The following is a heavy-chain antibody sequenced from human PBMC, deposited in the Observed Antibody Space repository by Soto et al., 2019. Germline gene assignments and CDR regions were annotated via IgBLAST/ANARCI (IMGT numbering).Heavy chain of an antibody. D-gene: IGHD3-16*01. CDR1: GFTFTNYA. CDR2: ITGSGAVI. Sequence: PGGSLRLSCAASGFTFTNYAMSWVRQAPGKGLEWVSGITGSGAVISYADSVKGRFTISRDTSQNTLFLQMNSLGAADTAVYYCAKDPAVSEGGFYFLQNGMDVWGQGTTVTVSS. CDR3: AKDPAVSEGGFYFLQNGMDV. J-gene: IGHJ6*02. V-gene: IGHV3-23*01.